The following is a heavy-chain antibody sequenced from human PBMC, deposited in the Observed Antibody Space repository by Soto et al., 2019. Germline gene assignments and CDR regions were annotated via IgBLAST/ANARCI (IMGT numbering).Heavy chain of an antibody. V-gene: IGHV4-59*03. CDR2: IYNTGTT. D-gene: IGHD3-22*01. J-gene: IGHJ3*01. Sequence: QLQESGPGLVKPSETLSLTCTVSGAAMSSYYWSWVRQSPGKGLEWIGYIYNTGTTDYNPSLKSRVTISVERSKFQFSLKLTSVTAADTAVYYCATDSTGYYSDAFAVWGQGARVIVSS. CDR3: ATDSTGYYSDAFAV. CDR1: GAAMSSYY.